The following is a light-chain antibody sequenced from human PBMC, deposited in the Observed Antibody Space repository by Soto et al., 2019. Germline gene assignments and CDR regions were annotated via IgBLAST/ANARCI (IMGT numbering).Light chain of an antibody. V-gene: IGKV1-33*01. Sequence: DIQMTQSPSSLSASVGDRVTITCQASQDINTYLNWYQQKPGEAPKLLIYDASKLERGVPSRFIGGGSWTDFTLTVTSLQPEDFATYFCQHYDNLLLTFGGGTKVELK. CDR3: QHYDNLLLT. J-gene: IGKJ4*01. CDR2: DAS. CDR1: QDINTY.